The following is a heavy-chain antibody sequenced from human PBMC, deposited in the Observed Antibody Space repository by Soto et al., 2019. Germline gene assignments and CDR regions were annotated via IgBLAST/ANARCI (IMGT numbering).Heavy chain of an antibody. CDR2: ISSSSSTI. V-gene: IGHV3-48*02. J-gene: IGHJ6*02. D-gene: IGHD6-13*01. CDR3: ARSRGIAGGGSSFYYGMDV. Sequence: ESGGGLVQPGGSLRLSCAASGFTFTTYSMNWVRQAAGKGLEWVSFISSSSSTIYYADSLKGRFTISRDNAKNSLYLQMNXLRDEDTAVYXCARSRGIAGGGSSFYYGMDVWGPGATVTVSS. CDR1: GFTFTTYS.